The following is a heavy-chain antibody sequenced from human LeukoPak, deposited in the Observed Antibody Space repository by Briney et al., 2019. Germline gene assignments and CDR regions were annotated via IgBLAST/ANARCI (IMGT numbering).Heavy chain of an antibody. CDR1: GFTFSDYY. CDR3: ARYYGSGRYYGMDV. J-gene: IGHJ6*04. CDR2: INNSGST. Sequence: GSLRLSCAASGFTFSDYYMSWIRQPPGKGLEWIGEINNSGSTNYNPSLKSRVTISVDMSKNQLSLKLSSVTAADTAVYYCARYYGSGRYYGMDVWGKGTTVTVSS. V-gene: IGHV4-34*01. D-gene: IGHD3-10*01.